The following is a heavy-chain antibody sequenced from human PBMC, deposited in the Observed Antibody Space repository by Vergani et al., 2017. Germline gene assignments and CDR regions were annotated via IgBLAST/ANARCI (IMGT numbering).Heavy chain of an antibody. CDR3: ASKRGACRAAYCHSYDF. J-gene: IGHJ4*02. CDR2: MDYSGST. Sequence: QVQLQQWGAGLLKPSETLSLTCTVSGDSVISTDYHWGWIRQPPGKGLEWSGSMDYSGSTSYNPSLESRISISFETPKNQFSLRLTSVTAADTAVYYCASKRGACRAAYCHSYDFWGPGTLVGVSS. CDR1: GDSVISTDYH. V-gene: IGHV4-39*01. D-gene: IGHD2-15*01.